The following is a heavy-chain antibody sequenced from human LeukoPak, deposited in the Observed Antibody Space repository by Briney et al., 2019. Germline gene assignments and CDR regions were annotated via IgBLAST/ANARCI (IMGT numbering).Heavy chain of an antibody. D-gene: IGHD3-22*01. J-gene: IGHJ4*02. V-gene: IGHV3-23*01. Sequence: PGGSLRLSCAASGFTFSSYAMSWVRQAPEKGLEWVSAISGSGGSTYYADSVKGRFTISRDNSKNTLYLQMNSLRAEDTAVYYCAKDLGYYDSSGSYGDWGQGTLVTVSS. CDR1: GFTFSSYA. CDR3: AKDLGYYDSSGSYGD. CDR2: ISGSGGST.